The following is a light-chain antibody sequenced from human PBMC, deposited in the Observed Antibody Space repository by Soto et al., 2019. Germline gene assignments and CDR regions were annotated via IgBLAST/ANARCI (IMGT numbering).Light chain of an antibody. CDR2: GES. CDR3: QQYNKWPWT. CDR1: QSVSSSY. V-gene: IGKV3-20*01. J-gene: IGKJ1*01. Sequence: EIVLTQSPGTLSLSPGEIAALSCRASQSVSSSYLAWYQQKPGQAPRILIYGESPRATGIPGRLSGSGSGTVLNLTISRLQSEDFGVYYCQQYNKWPWTCGRGTKVDIK.